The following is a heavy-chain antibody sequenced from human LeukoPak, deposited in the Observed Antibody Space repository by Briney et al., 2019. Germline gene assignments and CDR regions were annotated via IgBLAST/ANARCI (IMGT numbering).Heavy chain of an antibody. CDR3: ACSSSWYGYFQH. J-gene: IGHJ1*01. D-gene: IGHD6-13*01. CDR2: INAGNGNT. Sequence: ASVKVSCKASGYTFTSYAMHWVRQAPGQRLEWMGWINAGNGNTKYSQKFQGRVTITRDTSASTAYMELSSLRSEDTAVYYCACSSSWYGYFQHWGQGTLVTVSS. CDR1: GYTFTSYA. V-gene: IGHV1-3*01.